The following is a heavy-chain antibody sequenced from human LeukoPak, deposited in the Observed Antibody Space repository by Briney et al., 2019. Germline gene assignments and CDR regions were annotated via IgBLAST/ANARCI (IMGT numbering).Heavy chain of an antibody. Sequence: GGSVRLSCVVSGFTVSSNYMTWVRQAPGKGLEWVSVLYSGGTTYFADSVQGRLTISRDNSKNTLYLQMNSLRPEDTALYYCARTVVAAKTYYFDYWGRGNVVRVSS. CDR3: ARTVVAAKTYYFDY. CDR2: LYSGGTT. V-gene: IGHV3-53*01. D-gene: IGHD2-15*01. J-gene: IGHJ4*02. CDR1: GFTVSSNY.